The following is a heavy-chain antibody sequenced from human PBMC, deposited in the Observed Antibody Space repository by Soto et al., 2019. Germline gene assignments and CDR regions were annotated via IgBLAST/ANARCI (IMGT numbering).Heavy chain of an antibody. V-gene: IGHV3-73*01. CDR1: GFTFSGSA. CDR2: IRSKANSYAT. Sequence: GGSLRLSCAASGFTFSGSAMHWVRQASGKGLEWVGRIRSKANSYATAYAASVKGRFTISRDDSKNTAYLQMNSLKTEDTAVYYCTLTTVYYYYGMDVWGQGTRSPSP. CDR3: TLTTVYYYYGMDV. J-gene: IGHJ6*02. D-gene: IGHD4-17*01.